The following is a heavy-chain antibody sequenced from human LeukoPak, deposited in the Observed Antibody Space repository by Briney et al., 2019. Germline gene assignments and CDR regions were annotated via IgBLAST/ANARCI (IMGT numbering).Heavy chain of an antibody. J-gene: IGHJ6*02. CDR1: GYTFTGYY. V-gene: IGHV1-46*01. CDR3: ARDIVNSGYYYYGMDV. CDR2: INPSGGST. D-gene: IGHD3-16*02. Sequence: GASVKVSCTASGYTFTGYYMHWVRQAPGQGLEWMGIINPSGGSTSYAQKFQGRVTMTRDTSTSTVYMELSSLRSEDTAVYYCARDIVNSGYYYYGMDVWGQGTTVTVSS.